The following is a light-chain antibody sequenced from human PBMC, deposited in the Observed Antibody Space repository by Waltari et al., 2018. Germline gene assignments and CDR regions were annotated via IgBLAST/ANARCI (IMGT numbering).Light chain of an antibody. CDR3: QQYGSSIT. CDR1: QSVRSVY. J-gene: IGKJ5*01. CDR2: GAS. Sequence: EVVLTQSPGTLSLPPGERATLSCRGSQSVRSVYLDWYQQKPAQAPRLLIYGASSRATGIPDRFSGSGSGTDFNLTISRLESEDFAMYYCQQYGSSITFGQGTRLEIK. V-gene: IGKV3-20*01.